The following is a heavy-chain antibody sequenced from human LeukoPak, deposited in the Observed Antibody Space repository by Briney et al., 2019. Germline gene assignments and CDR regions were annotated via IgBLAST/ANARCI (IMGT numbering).Heavy chain of an antibody. CDR1: GFTFSSYA. J-gene: IGHJ4*02. D-gene: IGHD3-22*01. Sequence: PGGSLRLSCAASGFTFSSYAMSWVRQAPGKGLEWVSAISGSGGSTYYVDSVKGRFTISRDNSKNTLYLQMNSLRAEDTAVYYCAKGPITMIVVVITTFDYWGQGTLVTVSS. CDR3: AKGPITMIVVVITTFDY. CDR2: ISGSGGST. V-gene: IGHV3-23*01.